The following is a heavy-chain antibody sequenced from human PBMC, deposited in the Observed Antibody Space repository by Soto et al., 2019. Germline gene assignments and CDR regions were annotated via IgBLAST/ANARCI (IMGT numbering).Heavy chain of an antibody. CDR3: HGYGY. CDR2: IYSGGST. V-gene: IGHV3-53*01. D-gene: IGHD5-12*01. Sequence: EVQVVESGGGLIQPGGSLRLSCEVSGFSVTANYMSWVRQAPGKGLEWVSVIYSGGSTYYIDSVKGRFSISSDISKNTLYLQMNSVRAEDTAVYYCHGYGYWGQGTLVTVSS. CDR1: GFSVTANY. J-gene: IGHJ4*02.